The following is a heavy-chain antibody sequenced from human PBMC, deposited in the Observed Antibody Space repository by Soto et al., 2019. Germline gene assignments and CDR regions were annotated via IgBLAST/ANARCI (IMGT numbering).Heavy chain of an antibody. CDR3: AKDLKGSSGPDRDY. J-gene: IGHJ4*02. V-gene: IGHV3-23*01. Sequence: PGGSLRLSCAASGFTFSSYAMSWVRQAPGKGLEWVSAISGSGGSTYYADSVKGRFTISRDNSKNTLYLQMNSLRAEDTAVYYWAKDLKGSSGPDRDYWGQGTLVTVSS. D-gene: IGHD6-19*01. CDR2: ISGSGGST. CDR1: GFTFSSYA.